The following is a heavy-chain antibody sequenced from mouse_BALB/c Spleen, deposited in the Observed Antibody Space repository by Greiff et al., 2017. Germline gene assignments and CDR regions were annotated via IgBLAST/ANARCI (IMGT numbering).Heavy chain of an antibody. J-gene: IGHJ2*01. CDR1: GFNIKDTY. Sequence: VQLQQSGAELVKPGASVKLSCTASGFNIKDTYMHWVKQRPEQGLEWIGRIDPANGNTKYDPKFQGKATITADTSSNTAYLQLSSLTSEDTAVYYCASPLLRSYWGQGTTLTVSS. CDR2: IDPANGNT. V-gene: IGHV14-3*02. D-gene: IGHD1-1*01. CDR3: ASPLLRSY.